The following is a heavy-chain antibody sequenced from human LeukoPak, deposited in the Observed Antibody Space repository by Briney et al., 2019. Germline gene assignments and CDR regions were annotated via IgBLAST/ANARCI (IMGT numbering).Heavy chain of an antibody. V-gene: IGHV1-2*02. D-gene: IGHD6-13*01. CDR2: INPNSGGT. CDR3: ASLPPPEIYSSSWSPDY. Sequence: ASVKVSCKASGYTFTGYYMHWVRQAPGQGLEWMGWINPNSGGTNYAQKFQGRVTMTRDTSISTAYMELSRLRSDDTAVYYCASLPPPEIYSSSWSPDYWGQGTLVTVSS. CDR1: GYTFTGYY. J-gene: IGHJ4*02.